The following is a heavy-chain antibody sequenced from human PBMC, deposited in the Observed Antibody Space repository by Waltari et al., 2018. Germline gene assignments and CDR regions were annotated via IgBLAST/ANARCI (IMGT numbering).Heavy chain of an antibody. CDR3: ASYLSGHPY. D-gene: IGHD3-9*01. CDR2: IKTSCAT. J-gene: IGHJ4*02. V-gene: IGHV3-53*01. Sequence: EVQLVESGGGLIQPGESLRLSCAASGFIVSDHYMSWVRQAPGKGLEWVSLIKTSCATAYADPVTCRCTISRDRSQNTLYLQMTGLRAEDTAVYYCASYLSGHPYWGQGTPVIVSS. CDR1: GFIVSDHY.